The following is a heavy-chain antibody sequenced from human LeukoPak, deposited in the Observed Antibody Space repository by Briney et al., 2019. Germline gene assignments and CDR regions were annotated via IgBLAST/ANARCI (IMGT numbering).Heavy chain of an antibody. Sequence: GGSLRLSCAASGFTFSNAWMSWVRQAPGKGLEWVGRIKNKTDGGTTDYAAPVKGRFTISRDDSKNTLYLQMNSLKTEDTAVYYCTTSIGYCSGGSCYSSDYWGQGTLVTVSS. CDR2: IKNKTDGGTT. D-gene: IGHD2-15*01. V-gene: IGHV3-15*01. J-gene: IGHJ4*02. CDR1: GFTFSNAW. CDR3: TTSIGYCSGGSCYSSDY.